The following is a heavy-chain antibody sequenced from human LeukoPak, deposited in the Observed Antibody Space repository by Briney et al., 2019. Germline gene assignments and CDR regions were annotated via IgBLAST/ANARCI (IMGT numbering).Heavy chain of an antibody. J-gene: IGHJ3*02. CDR3: AAERYSSGWYYGTFDI. CDR2: ISAYNGNT. Sequence: ASVKVSCKASGYTFTSYGISWVRQAPGQGLEWMGWISAYNGNTNYAQKLQGRVTMTTDTSTSTAYMELRSLRSDDTAVYYCAAERYSSGWYYGTFDIWGQGTMVTVSS. CDR1: GYTFTSYG. D-gene: IGHD6-19*01. V-gene: IGHV1-18*01.